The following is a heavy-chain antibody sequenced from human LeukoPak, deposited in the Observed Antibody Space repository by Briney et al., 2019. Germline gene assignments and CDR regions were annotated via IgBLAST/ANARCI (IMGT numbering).Heavy chain of an antibody. D-gene: IGHD3-16*01. J-gene: IGHJ4*02. CDR2: IYYSGTT. Sequence: SETLSLTCTVSGGSISISTYYWAWLRQPPGTGLEWIGSIYYSGTTHYNLSLKSRVTISVDTSKNQFSLKLSSVTAADAAVYYCARYPDGVGGVPFEHWGRGTLVTVSS. V-gene: IGHV4-39*01. CDR1: GGSISISTYY. CDR3: ARYPDGVGGVPFEH.